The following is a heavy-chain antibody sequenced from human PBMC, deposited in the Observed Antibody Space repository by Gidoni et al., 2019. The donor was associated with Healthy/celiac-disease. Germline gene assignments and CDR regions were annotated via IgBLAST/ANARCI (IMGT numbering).Heavy chain of an antibody. J-gene: IGHJ5*02. V-gene: IGHV3-11*01. CDR3: ARDLGGHDYGGNTRSGGNWFDP. CDR1: GFTFSDYY. D-gene: IGHD4-17*01. CDR2: ISSSGSTI. Sequence: QVQLVESGGGLVKPGGSLRLSCAASGFTFSDYYMSCILKAPGKGLELVSYISSSGSTIYYADSVKGRFTISRDNAKNSLYLQMNSLRAEDTAVYYCARDLGGHDYGGNTRSGGNWFDPWGQGTLVTVSS.